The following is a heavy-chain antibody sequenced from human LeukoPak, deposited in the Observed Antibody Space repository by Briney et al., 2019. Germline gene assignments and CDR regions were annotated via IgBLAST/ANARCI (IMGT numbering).Heavy chain of an antibody. CDR3: ARGGSSNWTPFDY. CDR1: GGSISSSNW. J-gene: IGHJ4*02. D-gene: IGHD6-13*01. CDR2: IYHSGST. V-gene: IGHV4-4*02. Sequence: PSETLSLTCAVSGGSISSSNWWSWLRQPPGKGLEWIGEIYHSGSTNYNPSLKSRVTISVGKSRKHFSLKLNSVTAADTAVYYCARGGSSNWTPFDYWGQGTLVTFSS.